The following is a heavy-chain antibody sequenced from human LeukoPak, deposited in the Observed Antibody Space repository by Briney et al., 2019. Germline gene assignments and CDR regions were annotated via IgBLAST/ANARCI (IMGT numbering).Heavy chain of an antibody. CDR1: GFTFSSYW. CDR2: IKQDGSEK. V-gene: IGHV3-7*01. CDR3: ARERGSHCFDY. D-gene: IGHD3-10*01. Sequence: RGSLRLSCAASGFTFSSYWMSWVRQAPGKGLEWVANIKQDGSEKYYVDSVKGRFTISRDNAKNSLYLQMNSLRAEDTAVYYCARERGSHCFDYWGQGTLVTVSS. J-gene: IGHJ4*02.